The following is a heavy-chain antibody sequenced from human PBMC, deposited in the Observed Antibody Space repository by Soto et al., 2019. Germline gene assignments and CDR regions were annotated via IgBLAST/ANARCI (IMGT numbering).Heavy chain of an antibody. Sequence: QITLKESGPTLVKPTQTLTLTCTFSGFSLSTSGVGVGWIRQPPGKALEWLALIYWDDDKRYSPSLKSRLTITKDTSKNQVVLTMTNMDPVDTATYYCAHRLGTTRFQVQLERRVVQIGWFDPWGQGTLVTVSS. V-gene: IGHV2-5*02. CDR2: IYWDDDK. J-gene: IGHJ5*02. CDR3: AHRLGTTRFQVQLERRVVQIGWFDP. D-gene: IGHD1-1*01. CDR1: GFSLSTSGVG.